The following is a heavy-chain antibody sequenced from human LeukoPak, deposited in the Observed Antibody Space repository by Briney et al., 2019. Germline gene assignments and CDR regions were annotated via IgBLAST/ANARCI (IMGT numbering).Heavy chain of an antibody. J-gene: IGHJ4*02. CDR2: IYYSGST. CDR3: ARASYSYDISGWVPFDY. Sequence: PSETLSLTCTVSGGSISSRSYYWGWIRQPPGKGLEWIGNIYYSGSTYYNPSLKSRVTISGDTSENQFSLRLSSVTAADTAVYYCARASYSYDISGWVPFDYWGQGTLVTVSS. CDR1: GGSISSRSYY. V-gene: IGHV4-39*07. D-gene: IGHD3-22*01.